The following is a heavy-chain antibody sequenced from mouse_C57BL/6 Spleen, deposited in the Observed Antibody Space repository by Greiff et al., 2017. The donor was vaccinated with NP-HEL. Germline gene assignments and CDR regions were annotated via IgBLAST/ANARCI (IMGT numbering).Heavy chain of an antibody. CDR2: INPNSGST. CDR3: AREWLRYFDV. Sequence: VQLQQPGAELVKPGASVKLSCKASGYTFTSYWMHWVKQRPGQGLEWIGLINPNSGSTNYNEKFKSKATLTVDKSSSTAYMQLSSLTSEYSSVCYCAREWLRYFDVWGTGATVTVSS. J-gene: IGHJ1*03. D-gene: IGHD2-2*01. V-gene: IGHV1-64*01. CDR1: GYTFTSYW.